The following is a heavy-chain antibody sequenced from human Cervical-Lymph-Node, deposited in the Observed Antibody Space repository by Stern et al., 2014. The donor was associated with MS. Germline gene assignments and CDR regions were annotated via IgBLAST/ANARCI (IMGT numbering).Heavy chain of an antibody. J-gene: IGHJ4*02. CDR2: MNPYSGNA. CDR3: ARGRELLSLDY. V-gene: IGHV1-8*01. D-gene: IGHD1-26*01. CDR1: GYTFTSHD. Sequence: VQLVESGAEVKKPGASVKVSCKASGYTFTSHDINWVRQGTGQGLEWMGWMNPYSGNAVYAQKFQGRVTMTRDTSTSTAYLELTSLRSEDTAVFYCARGRELLSLDYWGQGTLVTVSS.